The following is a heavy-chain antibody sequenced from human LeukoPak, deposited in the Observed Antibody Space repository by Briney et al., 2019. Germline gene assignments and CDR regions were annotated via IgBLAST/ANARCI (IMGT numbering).Heavy chain of an antibody. V-gene: IGHV4-39*01. Sequence: SETLSLTCTVSGGSISRSSYYWGWIRQPPEKGLDWIGTIYYSGSTYYNPSLKSRVTISVDTSKNQFSLKLSSVTAADTAVYYCARRYYYGSGTSTYFDYWGQGTLVTVSS. CDR2: IYYSGST. D-gene: IGHD3-10*01. J-gene: IGHJ4*02. CDR3: ARRYYYGSGTSTYFDY. CDR1: GGSISRSSYY.